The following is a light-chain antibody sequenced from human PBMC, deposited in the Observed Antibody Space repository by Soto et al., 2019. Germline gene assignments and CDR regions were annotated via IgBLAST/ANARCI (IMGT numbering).Light chain of an antibody. CDR2: GAS. CDR3: QQYGSSPLT. Sequence: EIGLTQSPGTLSLSPGERATLSCRASQSVSSSYLAWYQQKPGQAPRLLIYGASSRATGIPDRFSGSGSGTDFTLTLSTLEPEDFAVYYCQQYGSSPLTFGGGTKVEIK. J-gene: IGKJ4*01. CDR1: QSVSSSY. V-gene: IGKV3-20*01.